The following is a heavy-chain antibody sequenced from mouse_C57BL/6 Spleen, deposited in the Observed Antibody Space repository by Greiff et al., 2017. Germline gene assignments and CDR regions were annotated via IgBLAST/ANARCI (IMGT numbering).Heavy chain of an antibody. V-gene: IGHV1-82*01. CDR2: IYPGDGDT. Sequence: VQLQQSGPELVKPGASVKISCKASGYAFSSSWMNWVKQRPGKGLEWIGRIYPGDGDTNYNGKFKGKATLTADKSSSTAYMQLSSLTSEDSAVYFCARGGYSNSYYYAMDYCGQGTSVTVSS. CDR3: ARGGYSNSYYYAMDY. J-gene: IGHJ4*01. D-gene: IGHD2-5*01. CDR1: GYAFSSSW.